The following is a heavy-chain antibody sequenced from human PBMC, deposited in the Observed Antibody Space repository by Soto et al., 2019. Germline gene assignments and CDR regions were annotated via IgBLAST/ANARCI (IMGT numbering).Heavy chain of an antibody. CDR2: ISSSSSYI. Sequence: PGGSLRLSCAASGFTFSSYSMNGVRQAPGKGLEWVSSISSSSSYIYYADSVKGRFTISRDNAKNSLYLQMNSLRAEDTAVYYCARDVAPLFDYWGQGTLVTVSS. V-gene: IGHV3-21*01. D-gene: IGHD5-12*01. J-gene: IGHJ4*02. CDR3: ARDVAPLFDY. CDR1: GFTFSSYS.